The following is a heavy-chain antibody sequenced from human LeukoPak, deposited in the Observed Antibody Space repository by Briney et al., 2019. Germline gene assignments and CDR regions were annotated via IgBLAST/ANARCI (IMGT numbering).Heavy chain of an antibody. CDR3: ARDEPNLYSGSLG. D-gene: IGHD1-26*01. CDR2: IKSDGSSS. CDR1: GFTFSSYFW. J-gene: IGHJ4*02. Sequence: PGGSLRLSCAASGFTFSSYFWMHWVRQAPRKGLVWVSRIKSDGSSSTYVDSVKGRFTISRDNAKNSLYLQMNSLRAEDTAVYYCARDEPNLYSGSLGWGQGTLVTVSS. V-gene: IGHV3-74*01.